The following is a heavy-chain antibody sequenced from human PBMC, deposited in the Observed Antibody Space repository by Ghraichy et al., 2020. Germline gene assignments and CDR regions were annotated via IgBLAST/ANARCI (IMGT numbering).Heavy chain of an antibody. D-gene: IGHD3-10*01. J-gene: IGHJ6*02. CDR1: GFTFSSYS. Sequence: GGSLRLSCAASGFTFSSYSMNWVRQAPGKGLEWVSSISSSSSYIYYADSVKGRFTISRDNAKNSLYLQMNSLRAEDTAVYYCARARLGSITICMDVWGQGTTVTVSS. CDR2: ISSSSSYI. V-gene: IGHV3-21*01. CDR3: ARARLGSITICMDV.